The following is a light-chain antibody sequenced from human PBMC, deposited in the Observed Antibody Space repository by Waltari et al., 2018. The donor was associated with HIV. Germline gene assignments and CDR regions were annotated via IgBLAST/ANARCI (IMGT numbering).Light chain of an antibody. CDR3: TSSTSSNTLVV. CDR1: SRNVTGHNF. Sequence: QSALTPHASFPGSPRQSLTISCTGTSRNVTGHNFVAWYQQHPGKAPKLMIYDVSDRPSGVSDRFCGSKSGNTASLTISGLQAEDEADYYCTSSTSSNTLVVFGGGTRLTVV. V-gene: IGLV2-14*03. J-gene: IGLJ2*01. CDR2: DVS.